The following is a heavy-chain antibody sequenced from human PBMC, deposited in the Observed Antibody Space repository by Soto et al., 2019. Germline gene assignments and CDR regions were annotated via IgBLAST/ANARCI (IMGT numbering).Heavy chain of an antibody. CDR1: GGSTRNYF. CDR3: AAGEASSRNLAPYYLDF. CDR2: IHYSGTT. V-gene: IGHV4-59*01. J-gene: IGHJ4*02. D-gene: IGHD6-13*01. Sequence: XGTLSLTCTVSGGSTRNYFWTWIRQPPGKGLEWIGYIHYSGTTSFFPSYNPSLRSRVTISEDTSKNQFSLKLLSVTTADTAVYFCAAGEASSRNLAPYYLDFWGQGTLVTVSS.